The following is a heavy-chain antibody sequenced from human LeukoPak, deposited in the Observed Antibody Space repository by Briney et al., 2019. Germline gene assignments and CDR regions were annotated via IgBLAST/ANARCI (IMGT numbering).Heavy chain of an antibody. Sequence: QPGGSLRLSCAASGFTFSSYEMNWVRQAPGKGLEWVSYISSSGSTIYYADSVKGRFAISRDNAKNSLYLQMNSLRAEDTAVYYCARDAGRGWFDPWGQGTLVTVSS. V-gene: IGHV3-48*03. J-gene: IGHJ5*02. CDR1: GFTFSSYE. D-gene: IGHD3-10*01. CDR2: ISSSGSTI. CDR3: ARDAGRGWFDP.